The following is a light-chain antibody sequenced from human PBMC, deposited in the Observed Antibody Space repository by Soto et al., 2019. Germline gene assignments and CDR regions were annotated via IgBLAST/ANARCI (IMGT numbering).Light chain of an antibody. J-gene: IGKJ1*01. CDR2: DAS. CDR3: QQYNNWPT. V-gene: IGKV3-15*01. Sequence: EVVMTQSPATLSVSPGERVTFSCRASQSVTTNLAWYQHKPGQSPRLLISDASTGASGIPPRFSGSGSGTEFTLTISSLQSEDFAVYYCQQYNNWPTFGQGTKVDIK. CDR1: QSVTTN.